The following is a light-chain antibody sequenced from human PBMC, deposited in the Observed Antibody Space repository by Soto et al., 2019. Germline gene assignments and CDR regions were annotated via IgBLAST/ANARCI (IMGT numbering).Light chain of an antibody. CDR2: EVT. J-gene: IGLJ1*01. Sequence: QSVLTQPASVSGSPGQSITISCTGTSSDVGGHNYVSWYQQHPGKAPKLMIYEVTNRPSGVSNRFSGSKSGNTASLTISGLQAEDEADYYCSSYTFTSTLYVFGTGPRSPS. CDR3: SSYTFTSTLYV. V-gene: IGLV2-14*01. CDR1: SSDVGGHNY.